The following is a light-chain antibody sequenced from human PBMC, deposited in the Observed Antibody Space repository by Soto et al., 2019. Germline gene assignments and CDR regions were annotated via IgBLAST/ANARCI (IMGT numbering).Light chain of an antibody. V-gene: IGKV3-15*01. CDR2: GAS. CDR1: ERIYSAY. CDR3: QEYNTWPWT. Sequence: EIVLTQSPGTLSLSRGERATLSCRASERIYSAYLGWYQQKPGQAPRLLIYGASTRATGIPARFTGSGSGTEFILTITSLQSEDSAVYYCQEYNTWPWTFGQGTKVDI. J-gene: IGKJ1*01.